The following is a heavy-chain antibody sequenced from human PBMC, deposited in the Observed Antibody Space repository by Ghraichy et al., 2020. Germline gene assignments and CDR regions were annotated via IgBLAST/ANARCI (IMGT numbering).Heavy chain of an antibody. D-gene: IGHD2-15*01. Sequence: GGSLRLSCAASGFTFINYAMSWVRQVPGKGLEWVSGISGSGGSTYYADSVKGRFTISRDNSKNTLYLQMNSLRAEDTAVYYCARDQYCSGGSCYYGMDVWGQGTTVTVS. V-gene: IGHV3-23*01. CDR3: ARDQYCSGGSCYYGMDV. CDR2: ISGSGGST. J-gene: IGHJ6*02. CDR1: GFTFINYA.